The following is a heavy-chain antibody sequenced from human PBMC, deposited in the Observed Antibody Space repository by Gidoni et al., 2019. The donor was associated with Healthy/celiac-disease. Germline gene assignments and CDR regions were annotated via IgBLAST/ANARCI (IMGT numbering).Heavy chain of an antibody. D-gene: IGHD1-26*01. CDR2: IHYSGRT. J-gene: IGHJ3*02. Sequence: QVQLQESGPGLVKPSETLSLTCTVSGGSISSYDWSWIRQPPGKGLEWIGDIHYSGRTNYNPSLKSRVTISVDTSKNQFSLKLSSVTAADTAVYYCARGATTHALDIWGQGTMVTVSS. V-gene: IGHV4-59*01. CDR3: ARGATTHALDI. CDR1: GGSISSYD.